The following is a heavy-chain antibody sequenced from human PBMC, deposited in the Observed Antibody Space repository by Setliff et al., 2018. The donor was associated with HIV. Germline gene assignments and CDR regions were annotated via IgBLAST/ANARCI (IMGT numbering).Heavy chain of an antibody. CDR2: IYTSGTT. CDR1: GGSISSGTYY. D-gene: IGHD3-22*01. Sequence: PSETLSLTCTVSGGSISSGTYYWSWIRQPAGKGLEWIGHIYTSGTTNYNPSLKSRVTISLDTSKNQFSLKLTSVTAADTAMYYCASRIYYYDESRVLREEGFVPWGQGTLVTVSS. J-gene: IGHJ5*02. V-gene: IGHV4-61*09. CDR3: ASRIYYYDESRVLREEGFVP.